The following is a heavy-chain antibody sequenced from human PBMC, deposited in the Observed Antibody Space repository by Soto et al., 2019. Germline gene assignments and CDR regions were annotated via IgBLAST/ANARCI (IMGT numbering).Heavy chain of an antibody. Sequence: QVQLQESGPGLVKPSETLSLTCTVSGGSISSYYWSWIRQPPGTGLEWIGYIYYSGSTNYNPSLRRLVTISVDTSKNQFSLKLSSVTAADTAVYYCARDSSSSWANFDYWGQGTLVTVPS. D-gene: IGHD6-13*01. V-gene: IGHV4-59*01. CDR1: GGSISSYY. J-gene: IGHJ4*02. CDR2: IYYSGST. CDR3: ARDSSSSWANFDY.